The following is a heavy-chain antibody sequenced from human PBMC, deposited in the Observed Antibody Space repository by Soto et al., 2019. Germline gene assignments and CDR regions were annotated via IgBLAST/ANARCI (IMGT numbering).Heavy chain of an antibody. J-gene: IGHJ4*02. Sequence: EMQVLESGGGLVQPGGSLRLSCAASGFTFSSYGMNWVRQAPGKGLEWVSGIRSDGDTTYNADSVKGRFTVSRDTYKNTVDLQMNSLRAEDTAVYYCAKGKGVGATPDGANCRGQGTLVTGSS. D-gene: IGHD1-26*01. V-gene: IGHV3-23*01. CDR3: AKGKGVGATPDGANC. CDR2: IRSDGDTT. CDR1: GFTFSSYG.